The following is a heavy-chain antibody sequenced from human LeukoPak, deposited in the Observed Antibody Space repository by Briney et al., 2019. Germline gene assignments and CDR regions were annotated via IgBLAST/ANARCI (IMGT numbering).Heavy chain of an antibody. CDR2: INHTGST. CDR3: ARESYYGSGSEGYFAY. J-gene: IGHJ4*02. CDR1: GGSISSSSYY. Sequence: PSQTLSLTCTVSGGSISSSSYYWSWIRQPPGKGLEWIGEINHTGSTNFNPSLKSRVTISVDTSKNQFSLKLSSVTAADTAVYYCARESYYGSGSEGYFAYWGQGTLVTVSS. D-gene: IGHD3-10*01. V-gene: IGHV4-39*07.